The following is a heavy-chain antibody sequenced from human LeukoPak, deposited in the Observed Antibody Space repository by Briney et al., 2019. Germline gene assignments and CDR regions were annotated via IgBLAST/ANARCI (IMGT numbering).Heavy chain of an antibody. V-gene: IGHV3-53*01. CDR3: TRGPGHFDY. CDR2: LYSGDST. CDR1: GFTVSSNY. Sequence: PGGSLRLSCAASGFTVSSNYTNWVRQTPGKGLEWVSVLYSGDSTYYADSVKGRSTISRDNSKNTLYLQMNSLRAEDTAAYYCTRGPGHFDYWGQGTLVTVSS. J-gene: IGHJ4*02.